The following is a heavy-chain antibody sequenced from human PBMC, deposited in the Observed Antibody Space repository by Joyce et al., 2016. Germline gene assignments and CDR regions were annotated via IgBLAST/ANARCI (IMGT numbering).Heavy chain of an antibody. CDR3: TTPSCAN. J-gene: IGHJ4*02. CDR1: GIIFSNKE. Sequence: EVQLVEYGGGLVQPGGSLRLSCAASGIIFSNKEMNWVRQAPGKGLEWISSINSDDSRIHYADSVRGRFTIYRDNARNSLFLEMNSLRVEDTAMYYCTTPSCANWGQGSLVTVSS. CDR2: INSDDSRI. D-gene: IGHD2-2*01. V-gene: IGHV3-48*03.